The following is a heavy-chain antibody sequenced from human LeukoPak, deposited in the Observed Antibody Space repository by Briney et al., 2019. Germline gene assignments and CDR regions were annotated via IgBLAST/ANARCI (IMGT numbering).Heavy chain of an antibody. CDR2: IIPIFGTA. Sequence: SVKVSCKASGGTFSSYAISWVRQAPGQGLEWMGGIIPIFGTANYAQKFQGRVTITADESTSTAYMELSSLGSEDTAVYYCARDFWSGYLKDNWFDPWGQGTLVTVSS. D-gene: IGHD3-3*01. CDR1: GGTFSSYA. V-gene: IGHV1-69*01. CDR3: ARDFWSGYLKDNWFDP. J-gene: IGHJ5*02.